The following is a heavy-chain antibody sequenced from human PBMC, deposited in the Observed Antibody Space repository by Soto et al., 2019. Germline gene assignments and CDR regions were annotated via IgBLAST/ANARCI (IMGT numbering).Heavy chain of an antibody. J-gene: IGHJ6*02. D-gene: IGHD3-9*01. CDR1: GYSFTSYG. CDR3: ARDFLRGSAYFDWSYYYGMDV. Sequence: ALVKVSCKASGYSFTSYGISWVRLAPGQGLEWIGWISAYNGNTNYAQKLQGRVTMTTDTSTSTAYMELRSLRSDDTAVYYCARDFLRGSAYFDWSYYYGMDVWGQGTTVTVSS. CDR2: ISAYNGNT. V-gene: IGHV1-18*04.